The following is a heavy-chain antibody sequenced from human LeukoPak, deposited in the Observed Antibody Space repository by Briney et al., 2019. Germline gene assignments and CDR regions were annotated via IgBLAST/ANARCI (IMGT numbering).Heavy chain of an antibody. Sequence: PGGSLRLSCEASGFNFNYCGMHWVRQAPGRGLEWVAFIHYDGTNKYYGESVRGRFTMSRDNSKKTVYLQMNKMRTEDTGVYYCAKDLIGYAEPYYLDFWGQGARVTVSS. CDR2: IHYDGTNK. J-gene: IGHJ4*02. D-gene: IGHD5-12*01. V-gene: IGHV3-30*02. CDR1: GFNFNYCG. CDR3: AKDLIGYAEPYYLDF.